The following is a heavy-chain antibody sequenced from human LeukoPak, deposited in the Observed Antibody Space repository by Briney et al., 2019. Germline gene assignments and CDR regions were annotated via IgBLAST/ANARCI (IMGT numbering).Heavy chain of an antibody. J-gene: IGHJ4*02. CDR2: INHSGST. D-gene: IGHD3-10*01. CDR1: GGSFSGYY. Sequence: SETLSLTCAVYGGSFSGYYWSWIRQPPGKGLEWIGEINHSGSTNYNPSLKSRVTISVDTSKNQFSLKLSSVTAADTAVYYCARHWYYYGSGSYVDYFDYWGQGTLVTVSS. CDR3: ARHWYYYGSGSYVDYFDY. V-gene: IGHV4-34*01.